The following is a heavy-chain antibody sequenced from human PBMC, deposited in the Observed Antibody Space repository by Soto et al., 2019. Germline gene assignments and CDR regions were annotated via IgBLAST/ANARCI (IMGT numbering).Heavy chain of an antibody. V-gene: IGHV3-64D*06. D-gene: IGHD3-22*01. CDR2: ISTNGGST. CDR3: VKGEYYYASSGYSPFDY. J-gene: IGHJ4*02. Sequence: PGGSLRLSCSASGFTFSIYAMHWVRQAPGKGLEYVSSISTNGGSTHYADSVKGRFTISRDNSKNTQYLQMSSLRADDTAVYYCVKGEYYYASSGYSPFDYWGQGTLVTVA. CDR1: GFTFSIYA.